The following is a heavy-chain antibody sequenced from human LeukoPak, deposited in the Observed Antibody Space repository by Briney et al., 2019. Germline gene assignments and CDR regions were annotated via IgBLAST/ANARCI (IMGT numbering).Heavy chain of an antibody. CDR1: GGSISSYY. CDR2: IYYRGST. V-gene: IGHV4-59*01. J-gene: IGHJ4*02. Sequence: SETLSLTCAVSGGSISSYYCNWIRQPPGKGLGWIGYIYYRGSTTYTHSLKSRATISVDTSKNQFPLKLSSVTAADTAVYYCARDLAGAGFFDFWGQGTLVTVSS. D-gene: IGHD6-19*01. CDR3: ARDLAGAGFFDF.